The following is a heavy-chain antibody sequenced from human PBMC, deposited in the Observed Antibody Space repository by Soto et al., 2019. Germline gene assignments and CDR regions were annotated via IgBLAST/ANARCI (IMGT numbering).Heavy chain of an antibody. CDR1: GFTFRSYG. CDR2: ISASGNSL. J-gene: IGHJ4*02. Sequence: EVQLVESGGGLVKPGGSLRLSCRVSGFTFRSYGMNWVRQAPGKGLEWVSLISASGNSLNYADTVKGRFTISRDNANDSLYLQRNNLRDDDAAVYYCGGSSSQAYLGQGTLVIGSS. CDR3: GGSSSQAY. V-gene: IGHV3-21*06. D-gene: IGHD2-15*01.